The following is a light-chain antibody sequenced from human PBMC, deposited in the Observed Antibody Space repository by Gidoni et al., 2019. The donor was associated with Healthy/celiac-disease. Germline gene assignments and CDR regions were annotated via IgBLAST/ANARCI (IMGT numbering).Light chain of an antibody. CDR2: DAS. Sequence: IVFTHSPATLSLSPGERATLPCRASLSVSSYLAWYQQKPGQAPRLLIYDASNRATGIPARFSGSGSGTDFTLTISSLEPEDFAVYYCQQRSNWPPTWTFGQGTKVEIK. CDR3: QQRSNWPPTWT. J-gene: IGKJ1*01. CDR1: LSVSSY. V-gene: IGKV3-11*01.